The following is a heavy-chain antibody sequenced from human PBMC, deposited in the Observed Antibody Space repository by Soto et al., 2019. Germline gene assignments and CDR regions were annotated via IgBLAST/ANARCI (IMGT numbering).Heavy chain of an antibody. D-gene: IGHD4-17*01. CDR3: ARRCGDCFDF. V-gene: IGHV4-59*12. Sequence: QVQLQESGPGLVKPSETLSLTCTVSGGSISSYYWSWIRQPPGKGLEWIGYIYYSGSTNYNPSLKSRASLLVDASQNQFSLNLSSVTSADTALYYCARRCGDCFDFWGQGTLVTVSS. CDR1: GGSISSYY. J-gene: IGHJ4*02. CDR2: IYYSGST.